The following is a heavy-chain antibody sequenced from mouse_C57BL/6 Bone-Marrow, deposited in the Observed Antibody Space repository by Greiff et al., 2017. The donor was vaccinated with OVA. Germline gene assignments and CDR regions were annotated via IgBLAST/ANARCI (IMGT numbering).Heavy chain of an antibody. D-gene: IGHD2-3*01. V-gene: IGHV5-15*01. J-gene: IGHJ2*01. CDR3: ARHDGYYGFDY. CDR2: ISNLAYSI. CDR1: GFTFSDYG. Sequence: EVQRVESGGGLVQPGGSLKLSCAASGFTFSDYGMAWVRQAPRKGPEWVAFISNLAYSIYYADTVTGRFTISRANAKNTLYLEMSSLRSEDTAMYCGARHDGYYGFDYWGQGTTLTVSS.